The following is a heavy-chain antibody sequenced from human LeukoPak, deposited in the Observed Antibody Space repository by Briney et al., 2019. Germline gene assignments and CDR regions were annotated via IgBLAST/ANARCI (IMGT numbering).Heavy chain of an antibody. D-gene: IGHD5-18*01. CDR3: ASSRLSYGDPYFDS. Sequence: SETLSLTCTVSGGSISSSSYYWGWIRQPPGKGLEWIGSIYYSGSTYYNPSLKSRVTISVDTSKNQFSLKLSSVTAADTAVYYCASSRLSYGDPYFDSWGQGTLVTVSS. V-gene: IGHV4-39*07. J-gene: IGHJ4*02. CDR1: GGSISSSSYY. CDR2: IYYSGST.